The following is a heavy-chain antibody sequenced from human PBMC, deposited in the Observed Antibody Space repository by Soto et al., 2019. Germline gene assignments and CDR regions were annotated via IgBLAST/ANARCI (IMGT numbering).Heavy chain of an antibody. V-gene: IGHV3-30*18. CDR1: GFTFSSYG. CDR3: AKDIGATYYYYYGMDV. CDR2: ISYDGSNK. Sequence: QVQLVESGGGVVQPGRSLRLSCAASGFTFSSYGMHWVRQAPGKGLEWVAVISYDGSNKYYADSVKGRFTISRDNSKNTLYLQMNSLRAEDTAVYYCAKDIGATYYYYYGMDVLGQGTTVTVSS. D-gene: IGHD1-26*01. J-gene: IGHJ6*02.